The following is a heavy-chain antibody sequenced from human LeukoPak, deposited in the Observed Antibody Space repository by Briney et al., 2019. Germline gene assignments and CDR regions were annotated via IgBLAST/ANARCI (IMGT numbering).Heavy chain of an antibody. D-gene: IGHD2-2*02. CDR2: ISAYNGNT. CDR1: GYTFTSYG. Sequence: ASVKVSCKASGYTFTSYGISWVRQAPGQGLEWMGWISAYNGNTNYAQKLQGRVTMTTDTSTSTAYMDLRSLRSDDTAVYYCARDTCSSTSCYTSWFDPWGQGTLVTVSS. CDR3: ARDTCSSTSCYTSWFDP. V-gene: IGHV1-18*01. J-gene: IGHJ5*02.